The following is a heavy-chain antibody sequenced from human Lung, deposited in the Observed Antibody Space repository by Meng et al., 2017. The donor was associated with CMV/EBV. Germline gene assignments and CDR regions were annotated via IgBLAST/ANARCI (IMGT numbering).Heavy chain of an antibody. CDR1: GFSVRNNY. CDR3: ARDLRRYFDY. J-gene: IGHJ4*02. CDR2: IYSGGSI. Sequence: ESLKISCVVSGFSVRNNYMNWVRQAPGKGLEWVSIIYSGGSISYADPVKGRFTISRDNSKNTLYLQMNNLRAEDTAVYYCARDLRRYFDYWGQGTEVTVSS. V-gene: IGHV3-53*01.